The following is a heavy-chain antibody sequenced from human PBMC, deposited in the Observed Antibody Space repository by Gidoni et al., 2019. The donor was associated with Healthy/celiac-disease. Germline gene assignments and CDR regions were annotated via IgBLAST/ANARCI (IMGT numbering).Heavy chain of an antibody. V-gene: IGHV3-53*01. Sequence: EVQLVESGGGWIQPRESLRSSCAACGFTVSSNYMSWVRQATGKGLEWVSVIYSGVSTYYADLGKGRFTISSDNSKNTLYLQMTSLSAEDTAVYYCARFLYYYYGMDVWGQGTTVTVSS. CDR1: GFTVSSNY. CDR2: IYSGVST. CDR3: ARFLYYYYGMDV. J-gene: IGHJ6*02.